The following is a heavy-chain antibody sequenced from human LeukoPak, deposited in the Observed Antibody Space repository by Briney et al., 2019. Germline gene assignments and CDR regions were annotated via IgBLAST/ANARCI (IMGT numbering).Heavy chain of an antibody. CDR1: GFTFSSYA. J-gene: IGHJ4*02. CDR3: ARAKVLLPATH. V-gene: IGHV3-30-3*01. CDR2: ISYDGSNK. D-gene: IGHD2/OR15-2a*01. Sequence: GSLRLSCAASGFTFSSYAMHWVRQAPGKGLEWVAVISYDGSNKYYADSVKGRFTISRDNSKNTLYLQMNSLRAEDTAVYYCARAKVLLPATHWGQGTLVTVSS.